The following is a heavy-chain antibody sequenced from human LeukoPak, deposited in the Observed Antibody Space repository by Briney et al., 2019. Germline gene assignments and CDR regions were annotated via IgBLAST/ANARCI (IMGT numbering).Heavy chain of an antibody. V-gene: IGHV3-33*01. D-gene: IGHD2-2*03. J-gene: IGHJ4*02. CDR1: GFTFSSYG. CDR3: ARDPGYCSSTSCYPVFDY. Sequence: GGSLRLSCAASGFTFSSYGMPWVRQAPGKGLERVAVIWYDGSNKYYADSVKGRFTISRDNSKNTLYLQMNSLRAEDTAVYYCARDPGYCSSTSCYPVFDYWGQGTLVTVSS. CDR2: IWYDGSNK.